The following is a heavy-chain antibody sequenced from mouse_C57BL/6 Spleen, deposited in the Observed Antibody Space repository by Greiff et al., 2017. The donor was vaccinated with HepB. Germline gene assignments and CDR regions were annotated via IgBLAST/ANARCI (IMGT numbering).Heavy chain of an antibody. CDR3: AIIYYYGSSIFDY. J-gene: IGHJ2*01. CDR2: IYPGDGDT. CDR1: GYAFSSYW. D-gene: IGHD1-1*01. Sequence: LEESGAELVKPGASVKISCKASGYAFSSYWMNWVKQRPGKGLEWIGQIYPGDGDTNYNGKFKGKATLTADKSSSTAYMQLSSLTSEDSAVYFCAIIYYYGSSIFDYWGQGTTLTVSS. V-gene: IGHV1-80*01.